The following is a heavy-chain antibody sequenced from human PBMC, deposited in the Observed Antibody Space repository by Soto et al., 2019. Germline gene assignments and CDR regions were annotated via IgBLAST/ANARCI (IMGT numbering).Heavy chain of an antibody. V-gene: IGHV3-73*02. Sequence: EVQLVESGGGLVQPGGSLKLSCAASGFTFSGSAMHWVRQASGKGLEWVGRIRSKANSYATAYAASVKGRFTISRDDSKMTAYLQMNSLKTEDASVYYCTRSFLVDQEPFDYWGQGTLVTVSS. J-gene: IGHJ4*02. CDR1: GFTFSGSA. CDR3: TRSFLVDQEPFDY. D-gene: IGHD1-26*01. CDR2: IRSKANSYAT.